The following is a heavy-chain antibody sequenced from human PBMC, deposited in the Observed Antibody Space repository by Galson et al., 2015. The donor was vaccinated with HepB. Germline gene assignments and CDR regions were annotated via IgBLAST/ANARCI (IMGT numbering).Heavy chain of an antibody. CDR3: ARDHLT. CDR1: GFTFSSYA. CDR2: IYSGGST. J-gene: IGHJ5*02. Sequence: SLRLSCAASGFTFSSYAMSWVRQAPGKGLEWVSVIYSGGSTYYADSVKGRFTISRDNSKNTLYLQMNSLRAEDTAVYYCARDHLTWGQGTLVTVSS. V-gene: IGHV3-53*01.